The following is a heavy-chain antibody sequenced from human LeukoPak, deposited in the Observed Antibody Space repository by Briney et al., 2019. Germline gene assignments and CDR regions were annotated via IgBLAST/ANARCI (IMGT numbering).Heavy chain of an antibody. CDR2: IYHNGNT. Sequence: PSETLSLTCTVSGDSINNYYWSWIRQPPGKGLEWIGSIYHNGNTYYNPSLKSRVTISVDTSKNEFSLKLSSVTAADTAVYYCARAYHSSWYLNWFDPWGQGTLVTVST. CDR3: ARAYHSSWYLNWFDP. CDR1: GDSINNYY. D-gene: IGHD6-13*01. V-gene: IGHV4-38-2*02. J-gene: IGHJ5*02.